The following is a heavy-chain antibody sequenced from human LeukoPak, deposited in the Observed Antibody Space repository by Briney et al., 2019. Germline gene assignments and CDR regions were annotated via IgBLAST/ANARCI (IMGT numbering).Heavy chain of an antibody. Sequence: SETLSLTCTVSGDSISRSSDYWGWIRQPPGKGPEWIGSVYYIGSTFYNPSLKSRLTISIDTSKNQFSLKLRSVTAADTAVYFCARGAEYYAIWRGYAGYSDYWGQGISVTVSS. V-gene: IGHV4-39*07. D-gene: IGHD3-3*01. CDR2: VYYIGST. CDR1: GDSISRSSDY. CDR3: ARGAEYYAIWRGYAGYSDY. J-gene: IGHJ4*02.